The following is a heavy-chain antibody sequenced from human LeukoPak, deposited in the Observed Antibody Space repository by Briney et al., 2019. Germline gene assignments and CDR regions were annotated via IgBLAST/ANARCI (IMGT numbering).Heavy chain of an antibody. CDR1: GGSFSGYY. CDR2: INHSGST. V-gene: IGHV4-34*01. D-gene: IGHD6-13*01. Sequence: SETLSLTCAVYGGSFSGYYWSWIRQPPGKGLEWIGEINHSGSTNYNPSLKSRVTISVDTSKNQFSLKLSSVTAADTAVYYCARGLAAADDYWGQGTLVTVSS. J-gene: IGHJ4*02. CDR3: ARGLAAADDY.